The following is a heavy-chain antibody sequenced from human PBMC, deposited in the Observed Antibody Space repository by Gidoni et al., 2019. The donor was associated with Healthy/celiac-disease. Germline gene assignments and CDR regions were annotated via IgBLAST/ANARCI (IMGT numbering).Heavy chain of an antibody. J-gene: IGHJ4*02. Sequence: QVQMQESGPGLVKPSGTLSLTCAVSGGYISSSNWWSWVRQPPGKGLEWIVEIYHSGSTNYNPSLKSRVTISVDKSKNQCSLKLSSVTAADTAVYYCASTPSYYDSSGYSPLGYWGQGTLVTVSS. V-gene: IGHV4-4*02. D-gene: IGHD3-22*01. CDR3: ASTPSYYDSSGYSPLGY. CDR1: GGYISSSNW. CDR2: IYHSGST.